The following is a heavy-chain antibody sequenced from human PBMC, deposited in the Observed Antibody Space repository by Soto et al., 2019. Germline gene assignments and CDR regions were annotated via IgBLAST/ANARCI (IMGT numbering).Heavy chain of an antibody. Sequence: GSLRLSCAASGFTFSSYAMSWVRQAPGKGLEWVSAISGSGGSTYYADSVKGRFTISRDNSKNTLYLQMNSLRAEDTAVYYCAKVLAHDYYGSGSYYPYDAFDIWGQGTMVTVSS. J-gene: IGHJ3*02. CDR2: ISGSGGST. CDR3: AKVLAHDYYGSGSYYPYDAFDI. V-gene: IGHV3-23*01. D-gene: IGHD3-10*01. CDR1: GFTFSSYA.